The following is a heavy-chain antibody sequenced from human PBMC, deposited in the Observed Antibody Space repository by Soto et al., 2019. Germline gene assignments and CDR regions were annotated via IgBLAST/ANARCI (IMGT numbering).Heavy chain of an antibody. CDR1: GGSISSGGYS. J-gene: IGHJ4*02. Sequence: SETLSLTCAVSGGSISSGGYSWSWIRQPPGKGLEWIGYIYHSGSTYYNPSLKSRVTISVDRSKNQFSLKLSSVTAADTAVYYCASYGGNSGNSFAYWGQGTQVTVSS. CDR2: IYHSGST. D-gene: IGHD4-17*01. V-gene: IGHV4-30-2*01. CDR3: ASYGGNSGNSFAY.